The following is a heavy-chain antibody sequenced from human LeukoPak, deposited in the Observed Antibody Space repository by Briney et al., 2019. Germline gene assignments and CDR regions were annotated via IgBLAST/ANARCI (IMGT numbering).Heavy chain of an antibody. J-gene: IGHJ6*03. CDR1: GYTFTDYH. V-gene: IGHV1-2*02. CDR3: ARDRGRISDYYGSGRSLHYYMDV. CDR2: INPNSGGT. D-gene: IGHD3-10*01. Sequence: ASVKVSCKASGYTFTDYHIYWVRQAPGQGLEWMGWINPNSGGTNYAQKFQGRVTMTRDTSISTAYMDLSRLTSDDTAVYYCARDRGRISDYYGSGRSLHYYMDVWGTGTTVTVSS.